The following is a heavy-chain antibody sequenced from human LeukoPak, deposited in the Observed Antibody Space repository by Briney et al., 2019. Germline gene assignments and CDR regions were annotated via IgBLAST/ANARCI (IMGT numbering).Heavy chain of an antibody. J-gene: IGHJ6*03. D-gene: IGHD6-13*01. CDR2: ISGSGGGT. CDR1: GFTFVTFA. CDR3: AKHKGAGSRYSYSMDV. Sequence: GGSLRLSCAASGFTFVTFAMGWVRQAPGKGLEWVSTISGSGGGTYYADSVKGRFTIPRDNSKNTLYLKMNSLRAEDTAVYYCAKHKGAGSRYSYSMDVWGKGATATVSS. V-gene: IGHV3-23*01.